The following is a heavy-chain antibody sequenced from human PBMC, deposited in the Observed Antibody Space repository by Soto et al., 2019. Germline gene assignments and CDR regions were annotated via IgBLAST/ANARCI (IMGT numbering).Heavy chain of an antibody. CDR3: ARDKSDPNCSSTSCYVSDYYYYYMDV. D-gene: IGHD2-2*01. J-gene: IGHJ6*03. CDR1: GFTFSDYY. CDR2: ISSSGSTI. V-gene: IGHV3-11*01. Sequence: QVQLVESGGGLVKPGGSLRLSCAASGFTFSDYYMSWIRQAPGKGLEWVSYISSSGSTIYYADSVKGRFTISRDNAKNSLYLQMNSLRAEDTAVYYCARDKSDPNCSSTSCYVSDYYYYYMDVWGKGTTVTVSS.